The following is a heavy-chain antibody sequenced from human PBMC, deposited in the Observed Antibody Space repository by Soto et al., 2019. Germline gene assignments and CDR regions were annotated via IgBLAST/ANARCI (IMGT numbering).Heavy chain of an antibody. CDR3: TRDYGGYCSGDACCFGSLDS. J-gene: IGHJ5*01. V-gene: IGHV1-2*02. D-gene: IGHD2-15*01. CDR1: GYTFTGYY. CDR2: INPNGGGR. Sequence: ASVKVSCKASGYTFTGYYLHWVRQAPGQGLEWMGWINPNGGGRNYAQKFQGRVTMTRDTSINTAYMELNNLGSDDTAVYYCTRDYGGYCSGDACCFGSLDSWGQGTLVTVSS.